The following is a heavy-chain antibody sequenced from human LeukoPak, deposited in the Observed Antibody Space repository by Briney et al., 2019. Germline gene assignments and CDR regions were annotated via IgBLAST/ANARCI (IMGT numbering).Heavy chain of an antibody. CDR2: IYHNGNT. D-gene: IGHD6-13*01. CDR3: ARDTAAAGSDWFDP. Sequence: SETLSLTCAVSGGSISSGNWWSWVRQPPGKGLEWIGEIYHNGNTNYNPSLKSRVTISVDKSKNQFSLKLSSVSAADTAVYYCARDTAAAGSDWFDPWGQGTLVTVSS. J-gene: IGHJ5*02. CDR1: GGSISSGNW. V-gene: IGHV4-4*02.